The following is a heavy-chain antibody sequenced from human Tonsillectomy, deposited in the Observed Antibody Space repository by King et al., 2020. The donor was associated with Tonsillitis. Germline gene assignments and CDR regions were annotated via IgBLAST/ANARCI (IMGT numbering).Heavy chain of an antibody. J-gene: IGHJ4*02. V-gene: IGHV3-23*03. Sequence: GQLVESGGGLVQPGGSLRLSCAASGFTFSSYAMNWVRQAPGKGLEWVSVIYGGGSNTYYADSVKGRFTISRDNSKNILFLQMDSLRAEDTAVYYCAKVLYSSGWIYYFDYWGQGTLVTVSS. CDR1: GFTFSSYA. CDR3: AKVLYSSGWIYYFDY. D-gene: IGHD6-19*01. CDR2: IYGGGSNT.